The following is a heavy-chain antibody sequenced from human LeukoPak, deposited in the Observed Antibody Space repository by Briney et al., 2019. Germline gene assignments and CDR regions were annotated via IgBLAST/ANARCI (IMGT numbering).Heavy chain of an antibody. Sequence: GGSLRLSCAASGFTFSSYAMSWVRQAPRKGLEWVSAISGSGGSTYYADSVKGWFTISRDNSKNTLYLQMNSLRAEDTAVYYCAKDREYYYGSGSYYFDYWGQGTLVTVSS. CDR3: AKDREYYYGSGSYYFDY. V-gene: IGHV3-23*01. J-gene: IGHJ4*02. CDR1: GFTFSSYA. D-gene: IGHD3-10*01. CDR2: ISGSGGST.